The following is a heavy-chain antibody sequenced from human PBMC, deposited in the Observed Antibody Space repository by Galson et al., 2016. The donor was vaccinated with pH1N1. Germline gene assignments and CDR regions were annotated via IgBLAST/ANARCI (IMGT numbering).Heavy chain of an antibody. CDR1: GYTFTHYW. CDR3: ARPQSLATPAFFFDC. J-gene: IGHJ4*02. CDR2: IYPGDSDA. V-gene: IGHV5-51*03. D-gene: IGHD6-13*01. Sequence: QSGAEVKKPGESLKISCRASGYTFTHYWIGWVRQVPGKGLEWMAIIYPGDSDARYSPSFQGRVTISADKSISTAYLHWSSLKASDTAIYYCARPQSLATPAFFFDCWGRGTLVTVSS.